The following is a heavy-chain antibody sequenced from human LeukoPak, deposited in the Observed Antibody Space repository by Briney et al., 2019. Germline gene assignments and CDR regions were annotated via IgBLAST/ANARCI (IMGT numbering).Heavy chain of an antibody. CDR1: GGTFNRDA. Sequence: ASVKVSCKASGGTFNRDAINWVRQAPGQGLEWMGRIIPILATTYVPLFEDRLTITADKSMNTVYMELSSLESDDTAVYYCARHPTSFDWLRDWGQGTLVTVSS. J-gene: IGHJ4*02. CDR2: IIPILAT. V-gene: IGHV1-69*04. D-gene: IGHD3-9*01. CDR3: ARHPTSFDWLRD.